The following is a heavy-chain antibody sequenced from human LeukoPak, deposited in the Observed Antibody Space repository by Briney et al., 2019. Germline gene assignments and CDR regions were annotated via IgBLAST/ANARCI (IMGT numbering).Heavy chain of an antibody. CDR3: ARDDSSGYHDAFDI. CDR2: IYYSGST. J-gene: IGHJ3*02. CDR1: GGSLSSGDYY. V-gene: IGHV4-30-4*08. D-gene: IGHD3-22*01. Sequence: PSETLSLTCTVSGGSLSSGDYYWSWIRQPPGKGLGWIGYIYYSGSTYYNPSLKSRVTISVDTSKNQFSLKLSSVTAADTAVYYCARDDSSGYHDAFDIWGQGTMVTVSS.